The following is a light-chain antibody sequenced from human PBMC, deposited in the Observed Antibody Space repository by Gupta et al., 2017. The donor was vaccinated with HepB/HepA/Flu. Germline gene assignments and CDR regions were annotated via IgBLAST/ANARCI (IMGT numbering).Light chain of an antibody. CDR3: QQYYGGSPLS. CDR2: GAS. Sequence: ELVMPQSPAPLSVSPGERATLSCRASQSVRINLGWYQQIPGQPPRLLIDGASTGASGIPDRISSSGSRTEFTPTISRLQSEYFAFYYWQQYYGGSPLSFGGGTKVAIK. J-gene: IGKJ4*01. CDR1: QSVRIN. V-gene: IGKV3-15*01.